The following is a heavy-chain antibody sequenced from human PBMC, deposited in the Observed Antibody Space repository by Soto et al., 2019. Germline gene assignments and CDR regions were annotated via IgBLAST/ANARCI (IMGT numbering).Heavy chain of an antibody. J-gene: IGHJ6*02. Sequence: ASVKVSCKASGYTFSSDAIHWVRQAPGQRLEWMGWINGGSGNTKYSQRVQGRVTMTRDTSASTVYMELSSLRSEDTAVYYCARVSGGGKLYARNVGGQGTRVTVSS. V-gene: IGHV1-3*01. CDR2: INGGSGNT. D-gene: IGHD3-10*01. CDR3: ARVSGGGKLYARNV. CDR1: GYTFSSDA.